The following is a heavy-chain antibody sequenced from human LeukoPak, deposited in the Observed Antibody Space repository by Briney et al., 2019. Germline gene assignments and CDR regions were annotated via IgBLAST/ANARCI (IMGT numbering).Heavy chain of an antibody. Sequence: ASVKVSCKASGYTFTGYYMHWVRQAPGQGLEWMGRINPNSGGTNYAQKFQGRVTMTRDTSISTAYMELSRLRSDDTAVYYCARERERLQHAFGIWGQGTMVTVSS. CDR1: GYTFTGYY. V-gene: IGHV1-2*06. J-gene: IGHJ3*02. CDR3: ARERERLQHAFGI. CDR2: INPNSGGT. D-gene: IGHD4-11*01.